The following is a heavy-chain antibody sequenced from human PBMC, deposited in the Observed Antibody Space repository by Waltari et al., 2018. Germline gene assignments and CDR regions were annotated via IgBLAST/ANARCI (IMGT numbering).Heavy chain of an antibody. J-gene: IGHJ2*01. V-gene: IGHV4-39*01. CDR2: LHYGVSS. D-gene: IGHD1-7*01. CDR3: ATLPIPLELWYFDL. Sequence: QLQLQESGPGLVNPSETLSLTCTVSGVSISTSRYYWGWIRQPPGKELDWIGSLHYGVSSYFHPSLKSRVTISVDTSKNQFSLKLTSVTAADTAVYYCATLPIPLELWYFDLWGRGTLVTVSS. CDR1: GVSISTSRYY.